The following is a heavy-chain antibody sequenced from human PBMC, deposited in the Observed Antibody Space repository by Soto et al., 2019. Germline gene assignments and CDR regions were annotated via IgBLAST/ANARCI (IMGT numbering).Heavy chain of an antibody. D-gene: IGHD3-3*01. CDR3: AREGVVGTIFEVVTPSRGMDV. Sequence: QVQLQESGPGLVKPSQTLSLTCTVSGGSISSGDYYWSWIRQPPGKGLEWIGYIYYSGSTYYNPSLKSRVTISVDTSKNQFSLKLSSVIAADTAVYYCAREGVVGTIFEVVTPSRGMDVWGQGTTVTVSS. V-gene: IGHV4-30-4*01. CDR2: IYYSGST. CDR1: GGSISSGDYY. J-gene: IGHJ6*02.